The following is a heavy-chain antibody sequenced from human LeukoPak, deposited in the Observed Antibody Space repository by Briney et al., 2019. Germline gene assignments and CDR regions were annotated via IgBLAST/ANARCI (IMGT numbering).Heavy chain of an antibody. D-gene: IGHD4-11*01. J-gene: IGHJ4*02. Sequence: WGSLRLSCTASGFTFSSYEMNWVRQAPGKGLEWVSHISSSGTIIYYAASVKGRFTISRDNAKNSLYLQMNSLTAEDAAVYYYASAMTSWGQGTLVTVSS. CDR1: GFTFSSYE. CDR3: ASAMTS. CDR2: ISSSGTII. V-gene: IGHV3-48*03.